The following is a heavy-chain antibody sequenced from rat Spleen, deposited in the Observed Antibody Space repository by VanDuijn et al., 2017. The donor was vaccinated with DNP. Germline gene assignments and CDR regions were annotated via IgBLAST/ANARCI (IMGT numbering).Heavy chain of an antibody. CDR3: ARNYGYNSLYAMDA. V-gene: IGHV3-3*01. Sequence: EVQLQESGPGLVKPSQSLSLTCSVTGYSITSSYRWNWIRKFPGNKLEWMGRVNSAGTTNYNPSLKSRISITRDTSKNQFFLQLNSVTTEDTATYYCARNYGYNSLYAMDAWGQGTSVTVSS. J-gene: IGHJ4*01. CDR1: GYSITSSYR. D-gene: IGHD1-9*01. CDR2: VNSAGTT.